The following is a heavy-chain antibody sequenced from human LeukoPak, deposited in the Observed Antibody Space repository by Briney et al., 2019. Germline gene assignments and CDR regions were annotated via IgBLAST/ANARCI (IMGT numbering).Heavy chain of an antibody. D-gene: IGHD3-9*01. CDR3: ARDRMRYFDWLLGAYYYYGMDV. V-gene: IGHV1-18*04. CDR1: GYTFTSYG. Sequence: SVKVSCKASGYTFTSYGISWVRQAPGQGLEWMGWISAYNGNTNYAQKLQGRVTMTTDTSTSTAYMELRSLRSDDTAVYYCARDRMRYFDWLLGAYYYYGMDVWGKGTTVTVSS. CDR2: ISAYNGNT. J-gene: IGHJ6*04.